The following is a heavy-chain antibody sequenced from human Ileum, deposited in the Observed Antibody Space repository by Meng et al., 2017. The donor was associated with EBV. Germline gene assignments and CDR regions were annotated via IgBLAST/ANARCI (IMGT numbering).Heavy chain of an antibody. CDR2: ISYDGSNT. V-gene: IGHV3-30*03. CDR1: GFTFSSYG. J-gene: IGHJ4*02. CDR3: ARDRGAYSSTWHFDY. D-gene: IGHD6-13*01. Sequence: QVQLVESGXGVVQPGXSLRLSXAASGFTFSSYGMHWVRQAPGKGLEWVAVISYDGSNTYYGDSVKGRFTISRDDSKNTLYLQMDTLRVEDTAVYYCARDRGAYSSTWHFDYWGQGTLDTVSS.